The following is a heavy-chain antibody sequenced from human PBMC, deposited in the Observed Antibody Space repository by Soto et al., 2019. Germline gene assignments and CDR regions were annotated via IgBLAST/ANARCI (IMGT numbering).Heavy chain of an antibody. V-gene: IGHV1-3*01. Sequence: ASVKVSCKASGCTFTSYAVHWVRQAPGQRLEWMGWINAGNGNTKYSQKFQGRVTITRDTSASTAYMELSSLRSEDTAVYYCASSHGVVGWFDPWGQGTLVTVSS. CDR3: ASSHGVVGWFDP. D-gene: IGHD4-17*01. J-gene: IGHJ5*02. CDR1: GCTFTSYA. CDR2: INAGNGNT.